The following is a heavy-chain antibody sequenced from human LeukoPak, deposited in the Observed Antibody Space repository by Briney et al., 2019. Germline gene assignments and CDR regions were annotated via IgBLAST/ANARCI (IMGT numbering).Heavy chain of an antibody. CDR1: GYTFTGHY. CDR2: INPNSGGT. J-gene: IGHJ4*02. D-gene: IGHD2-15*01. Sequence: ASVKVSCKASGYTFTGHYMHWVRQAPGQGLEWMGWINPNSGGTNYAQKFQGRVTMTRDTSISTAYMELSRLRSDDTAVYYCAREQDCSGGSCYLALGYWGQGTLVTVSS. V-gene: IGHV1-2*02. CDR3: AREQDCSGGSCYLALGY.